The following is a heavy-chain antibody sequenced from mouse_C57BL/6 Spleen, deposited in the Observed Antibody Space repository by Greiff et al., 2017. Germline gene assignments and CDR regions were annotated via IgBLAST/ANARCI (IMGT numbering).Heavy chain of an antibody. V-gene: IGHV14-4*01. J-gene: IGHJ3*01. CDR2: IDPENGDT. CDR1: GFNIKDDY. Sequence: EVKLVESGAELVRPGASVKLSCTASGFNIKDDYMHWVKQRPEQGLEWIGWIDPENGDTEYASKFQGKATITADTSSNTAYLQLSSLTSEDTAVYYCTTGSNYLAWFAYWGQGTLVTVSA. D-gene: IGHD2-5*01. CDR3: TTGSNYLAWFAY.